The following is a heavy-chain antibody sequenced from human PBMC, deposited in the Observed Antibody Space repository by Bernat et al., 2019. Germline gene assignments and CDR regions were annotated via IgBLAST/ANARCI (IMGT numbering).Heavy chain of an antibody. CDR1: GFTFNSCT. CDR2: ISSDGTNK. D-gene: IGHD5-12*01. CDR3: TTDWYSDYVGASDY. V-gene: IGHV3-30*01. Sequence: QVQLMESGGGVVQPGRSLRLSCAASGFTFNSCTMHWVRQAPGKGLEWVAVISSDGTNKYYADSVKGRFTISRDNSKNTLYLQMNSLRAEDTAVYYCTTDWYSDYVGASDYWGQGTLVTVSS. J-gene: IGHJ4*02.